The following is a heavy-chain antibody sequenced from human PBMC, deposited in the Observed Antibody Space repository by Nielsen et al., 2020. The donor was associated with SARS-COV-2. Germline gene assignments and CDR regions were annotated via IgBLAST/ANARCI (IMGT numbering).Heavy chain of an antibody. CDR1: GFTFSPYA. CDR2: ISYDGSND. Sequence: GGSLRLSCAVSGFTFSPYAMHWVRQAPGKGLDWVAVISYDGSNDFYADSVKGRFTISRDDAENTLYLQMNSLRADDTAMYYCVRVRDDGYYYDTGPFDYWGQGTLVTVSS. D-gene: IGHD3-22*01. J-gene: IGHJ4*02. V-gene: IGHV3-30-3*01. CDR3: VRVRDDGYYYDTGPFDY.